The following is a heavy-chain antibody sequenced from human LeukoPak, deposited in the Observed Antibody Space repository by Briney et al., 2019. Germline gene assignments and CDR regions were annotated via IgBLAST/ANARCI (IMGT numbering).Heavy chain of an antibody. CDR3: TKDQGLLWFGELNV. J-gene: IGHJ6*04. Sequence: PGGSLRLSCAASGFTFSSHAMSWVRQAPGKGLEWVSAISGSGGRTYYADSVKGRFTSSRDNSKNMVSLQMNSLRAEDTAVYCCTKDQGLLWFGELNVWGKGATVTVSS. V-gene: IGHV3-23*01. D-gene: IGHD3-10*01. CDR2: ISGSGGRT. CDR1: GFTFSSHA.